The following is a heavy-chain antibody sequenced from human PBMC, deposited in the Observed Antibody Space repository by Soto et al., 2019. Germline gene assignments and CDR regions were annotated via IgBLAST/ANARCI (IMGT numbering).Heavy chain of an antibody. CDR3: ARDNWNHSPPYYLDY. CDR1: GFTFSSYS. CDR2: ISSSSSYI. Sequence: GGSLRLSCAASGFTFSSYSMNWVRQAPGKGLEWVSSISSSSSYIYYADSVKGRFTISRDNAKNSLYLQMNSLRAEDTAVYYCARDNWNHSPPYYLDYWGQGTLVTVSS. D-gene: IGHD1-20*01. V-gene: IGHV3-21*01. J-gene: IGHJ4*02.